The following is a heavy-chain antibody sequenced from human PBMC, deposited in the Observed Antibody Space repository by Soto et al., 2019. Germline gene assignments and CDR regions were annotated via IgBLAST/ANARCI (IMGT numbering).Heavy chain of an antibody. Sequence: VQLLESGGDLVQPGGSLRLSCAASGFAFSIYAMSWVRQAPGKGLDWVSTIIGNGDTTYYADSVKGRFTISRDNSWNILYLDMNSLRAADTALYYCAKDFVPDSTVDFEYWGQGTLGSVSS. CDR3: AKDFVPDSTVDFEY. CDR2: IIGNGDTT. J-gene: IGHJ4*02. CDR1: GFAFSIYA. D-gene: IGHD3-22*01. V-gene: IGHV3-23*01.